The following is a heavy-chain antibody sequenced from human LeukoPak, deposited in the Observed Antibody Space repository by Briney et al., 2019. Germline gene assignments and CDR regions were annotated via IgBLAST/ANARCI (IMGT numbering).Heavy chain of an antibody. CDR3: ARDPIRGGKWLVPTGPSGPAPNWFDP. D-gene: IGHD6-19*01. V-gene: IGHV4-4*07. Sequence: SPSETLSLTCTVSGGSISSYYWSWIRQPAGKGLEWIGRIYTSGSTNYNPSLKSRVTMSVDTSKNQFSLKLSSVTAADTAVYYCARDPIRGGKWLVPTGPSGPAPNWFDPWGQGTLVTVSS. CDR1: GGSISSYY. CDR2: IYTSGST. J-gene: IGHJ5*02.